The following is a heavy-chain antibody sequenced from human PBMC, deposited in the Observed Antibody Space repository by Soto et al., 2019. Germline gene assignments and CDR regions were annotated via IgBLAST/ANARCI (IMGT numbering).Heavy chain of an antibody. CDR3: AKSSVWYPYFDS. D-gene: IGHD6-13*01. CDR1: GFTVSRDY. CDR2: IYTGGST. V-gene: IGHV3-53*01. J-gene: IGHJ4*02. Sequence: GGSLRLSCAASGFTVSRDYMSWVRQAPGKGLEWVSVIYTGGSTYYADSVKGRFTISRDNSRDTLFLQMNSLRAEDTAIYYCAKSSVWYPYFDSWGQGTLVTVSS.